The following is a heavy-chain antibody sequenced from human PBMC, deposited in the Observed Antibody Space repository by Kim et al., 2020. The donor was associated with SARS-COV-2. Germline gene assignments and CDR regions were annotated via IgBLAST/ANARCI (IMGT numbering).Heavy chain of an antibody. J-gene: IGHJ4*02. CDR2: T. Sequence: TNYAPKFQGRVTMTRDTSISTAYMELSRMRSDDTAVYYCARALWDYYIDYWGQGTLVTVSS. V-gene: IGHV1-2*02. CDR3: ARALWDYYIDY. D-gene: IGHD3-10*01.